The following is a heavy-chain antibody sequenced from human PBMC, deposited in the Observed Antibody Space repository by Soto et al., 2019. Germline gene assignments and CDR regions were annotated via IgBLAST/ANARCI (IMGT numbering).Heavy chain of an antibody. CDR2: VIPIFGTP. CDR3: ARVGSCLSSSCLYYGMDV. D-gene: IGHD2-2*01. CDR1: GGDFKNFI. V-gene: IGHV1-69*01. J-gene: IGHJ6*02. Sequence: VQLVHSGAEVRKPGTSVKVSCKASGGDFKNFIIAWVRQAPGHGLEWMGGVIPIFGTPNFVQKFQDRVTITADEATSTTYMEVRSLRSEDTAVYYCARVGSCLSSSCLYYGMDVWGHGTTVIVSS.